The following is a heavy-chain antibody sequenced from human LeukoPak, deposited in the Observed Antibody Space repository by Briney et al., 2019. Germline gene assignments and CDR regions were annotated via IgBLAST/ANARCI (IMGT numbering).Heavy chain of an antibody. J-gene: IGHJ4*02. D-gene: IGHD1-1*01. CDR3: ARDGVGNDICDY. CDR2: INPNNGGT. CDR1: GYTFTGYY. Sequence: GASVKVSCKAYGYTFTGYYMHWVRQAPGQGLEWMGWINPNNGGTKYAQKFQGRVTMTRDTSISTAYMELRWLRSDDTAVYYCARDGVGNDICDYWGQGTLVTVSS. V-gene: IGHV1-2*02.